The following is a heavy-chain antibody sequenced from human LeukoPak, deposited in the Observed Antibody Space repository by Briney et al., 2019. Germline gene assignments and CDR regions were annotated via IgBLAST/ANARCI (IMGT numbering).Heavy chain of an antibody. V-gene: IGHV4-39*01. CDR3: ARWELLRDFDY. J-gene: IGHJ4*02. CDR1: GGSISSSSYY. CDR2: IYYSGST. Sequence: SETLSLTCTVSGGSISSSSYYWGWIRQPPGKGLEWIGSIYYSGSTYYNPSLKSRVTISVDTSKNQFSLKLSSVTAADTAVYYCARWELLRDFDYWGQGTLVTVSS. D-gene: IGHD1-26*01.